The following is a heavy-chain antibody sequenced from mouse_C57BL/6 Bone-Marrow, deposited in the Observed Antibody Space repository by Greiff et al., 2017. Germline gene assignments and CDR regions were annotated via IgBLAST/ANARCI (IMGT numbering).Heavy chain of an antibody. CDR1: GFNIKDDY. J-gene: IGHJ4*01. Sequence: VQLQQSGAELVRPGASVKLSCTASGFNIKDDYMHWVKQRPEQGLEWIGWIDPENGDTEYASKFQGKATITADTSSNIAYLQLSSLTSEDTAVYYCTRVWLDYWGQGTSVTVSS. CDR3: TRVWLDY. CDR2: IDPENGDT. V-gene: IGHV14-4*01. D-gene: IGHD2-10*02.